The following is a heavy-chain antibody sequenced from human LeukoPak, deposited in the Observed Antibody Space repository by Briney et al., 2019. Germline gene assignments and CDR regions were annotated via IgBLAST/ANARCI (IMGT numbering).Heavy chain of an antibody. CDR3: TRANYYDSTGYLPVVYPSDY. J-gene: IGHJ4*02. CDR1: GGSISSGGYY. CDR2: IYHSGST. V-gene: IGHV4-31*03. Sequence: SETLSLTCTVSGGSISSGGYYWSWLRQDPAKGLEWIGYIYHSGSTYYNPALKSRVTISLDTSKNQFSLKLRSVTAADTAVYYCTRANYYDSTGYLPVVYPSDYWGQGTLVTVSS. D-gene: IGHD3-22*01.